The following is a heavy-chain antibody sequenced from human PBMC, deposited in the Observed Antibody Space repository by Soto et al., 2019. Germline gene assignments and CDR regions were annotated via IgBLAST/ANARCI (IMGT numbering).Heavy chain of an antibody. CDR2: TYYRSKWYN. V-gene: IGHV6-1*01. D-gene: IGHD3-22*01. Sequence: SQTLSLTCAISGDSVSSNSAAWNWIRQSPSRGLEWLGRTYYRSKWYNDYAVSVKSRITINPDTSKNQFSLQLNSVTPEDTAVYYCARDFWYYYDSSGYYDYWGQGTLVTVSS. J-gene: IGHJ4*02. CDR3: ARDFWYYYDSSGYYDY. CDR1: GDSVSSNSAA.